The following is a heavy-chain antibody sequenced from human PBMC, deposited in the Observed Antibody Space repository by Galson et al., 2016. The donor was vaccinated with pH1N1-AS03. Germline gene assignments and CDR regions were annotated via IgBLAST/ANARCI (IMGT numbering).Heavy chain of an antibody. Sequence: SLTCDVSGYSISTGYYWGWIRQPPGKGLEWIGSVYHTGSSHYNPSVKSRVIISVDTSKNQFSLKLSSVSAADTAVYYCVRGGREIRSDAIFPGGADSWGRGTLVSVSS. CDR3: VRGGREIRSDAIFPGGADS. CDR1: GYSISTGYY. V-gene: IGHV4-38-2*01. CDR2: VYHTGSS. J-gene: IGHJ4*02. D-gene: IGHD2-15*01.